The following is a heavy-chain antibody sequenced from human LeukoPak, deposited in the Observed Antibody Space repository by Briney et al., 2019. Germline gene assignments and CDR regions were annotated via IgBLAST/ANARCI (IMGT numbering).Heavy chain of an antibody. D-gene: IGHD5-12*01. CDR2: INPNSGGT. J-gene: IGHJ4*02. Sequence: ASVKVSCKASGYTFTGYYMHWVRQAPGQGLEWMGWINPNSGGTNYAQKFQGRVTMTRDTSISTAYMELSRLRSDDTALYYCAKDKLRFQWLRPSYYFDYWGQGTLVTVSS. CDR3: AKDKLRFQWLRPSYYFDY. CDR1: GYTFTGYY. V-gene: IGHV1-2*02.